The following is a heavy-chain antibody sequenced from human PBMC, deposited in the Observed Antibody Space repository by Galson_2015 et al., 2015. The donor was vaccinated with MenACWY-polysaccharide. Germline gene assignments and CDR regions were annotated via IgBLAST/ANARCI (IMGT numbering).Heavy chain of an antibody. CDR1: GFTFSSYA. V-gene: IGHV3-23*01. D-gene: IGHD6-13*01. J-gene: IGHJ4*02. CDR2: VSGSGSST. CDR3: AKDRYSSSWYFDY. Sequence: SLRLSCAASGFTFSSYAMSWVRQAPGKGLEWVSTVSGSGSSTYYADSVKGRFTISRDSSKNMLYLQMNSLRAEDTAVYYCAKDRYSSSWYFDYWGQGTLVTVSS.